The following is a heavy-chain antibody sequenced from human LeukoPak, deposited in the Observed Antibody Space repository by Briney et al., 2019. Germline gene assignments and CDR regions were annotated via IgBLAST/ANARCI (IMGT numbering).Heavy chain of an antibody. J-gene: IGHJ4*02. Sequence: GGSLRLSCAASGFPLSSYGMHCVRQAPGKGLEWVAFIRYDGSNKYYADSVKGRFTISRDNSKNTLYLQMNSLRAEDTAVYYCAKGLESSGHYYGFDYWGQGTLVAVSS. CDR1: GFPLSSYG. CDR2: IRYDGSNK. D-gene: IGHD3-22*01. V-gene: IGHV3-30*02. CDR3: AKGLESSGHYYGFDY.